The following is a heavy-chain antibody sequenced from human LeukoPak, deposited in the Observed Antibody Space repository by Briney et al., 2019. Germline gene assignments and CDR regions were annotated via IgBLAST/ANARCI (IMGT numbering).Heavy chain of an antibody. J-gene: IGHJ4*02. CDR3: AKCTTGNAHYPIDY. D-gene: IGHD4-17*01. Sequence: GGSLRLSCAASGFTFSNYAMSGVRQAPGKGLEWVSAVSASGDSTYYADSVKGRFTISRDNSRNTLYLQMNSLRGEDSAVFYCAKCTTGNAHYPIDYWGQGALVTVSS. V-gene: IGHV3-23*01. CDR2: VSASGDST. CDR1: GFTFSNYA.